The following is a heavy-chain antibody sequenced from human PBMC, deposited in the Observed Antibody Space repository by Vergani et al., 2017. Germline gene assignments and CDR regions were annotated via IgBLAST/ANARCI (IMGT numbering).Heavy chain of an antibody. V-gene: IGHV3-30*02. J-gene: IGHJ4*02. CDR2: IRSDESRR. CDR3: AKEGGGYDSGGNCYPEY. CDR1: GESFSSFY. D-gene: IGHD2-15*01. Sequence: QVQLQQWGAGVVKPSGTLSLTCAVFGESFSSFYWSWIRQPPGKGLEWVASIRSDESRRYYGDSMEGPFTISRDNSKNTLYLQMKSLRPEDTAVYYCAKEGGGYDSGGNCYPEYWGQGILVIVSS.